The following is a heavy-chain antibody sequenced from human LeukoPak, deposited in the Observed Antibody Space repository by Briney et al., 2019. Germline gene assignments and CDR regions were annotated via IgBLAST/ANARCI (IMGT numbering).Heavy chain of an antibody. Sequence: PGGSLRLSCAASGFAFSSYAMSWVRQAPGKGLEWVSAISGSGGSTYYADSVKGRFTISRDNSKNTLYLQMNSLGAEDTAVYYCNFRFINDYWGQGTLVTVSS. J-gene: IGHJ4*02. CDR1: GFAFSSYA. CDR2: ISGSGGST. CDR3: NFRFINDY. V-gene: IGHV3-23*01. D-gene: IGHD2/OR15-2a*01.